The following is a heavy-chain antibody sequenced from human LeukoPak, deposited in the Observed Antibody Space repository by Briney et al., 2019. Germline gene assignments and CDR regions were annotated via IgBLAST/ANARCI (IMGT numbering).Heavy chain of an antibody. CDR3: AGQDDSSGGGGFDP. Sequence: GRSLRLSCAASGFTFSSYGMHWVRQASGKGLEWVAVIWYDGSNKYYADSVKGRFTISRDNSKNTLYLQMNSLRAEDTAVYYCAGQDDSSGGGGFDPWGQGTLVTVSS. V-gene: IGHV3-33*01. D-gene: IGHD3-22*01. J-gene: IGHJ5*02. CDR1: GFTFSSYG. CDR2: IWYDGSNK.